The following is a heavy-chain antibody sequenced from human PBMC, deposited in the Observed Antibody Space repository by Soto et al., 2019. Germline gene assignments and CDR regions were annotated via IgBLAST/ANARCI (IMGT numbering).Heavy chain of an antibody. CDR1: GFTFSSYA. CDR3: AKYIRASTYYDFWSGLFDY. V-gene: IGHV3-23*01. D-gene: IGHD3-3*01. J-gene: IGHJ4*02. Sequence: EVRLLESGGGLVQPGGSLRLSCAASGFTFSSYAMSWVRQAPGKGLEWVSAISGSGGSTYYADSVKGRFTISRDNSKNTLYLQMNSLRAEDTAVYYCAKYIRASTYYDFWSGLFDYWGQGTLVTVSS. CDR2: ISGSGGST.